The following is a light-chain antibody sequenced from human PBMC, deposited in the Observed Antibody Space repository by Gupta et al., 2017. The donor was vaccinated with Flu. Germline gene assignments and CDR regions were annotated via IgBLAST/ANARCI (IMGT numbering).Light chain of an antibody. CDR3: GTWDSSLNVGV. J-gene: IGLJ3*02. CDR1: SSNIGNNY. V-gene: IGLV1-51*02. Sequence: QSVVTQPPSVSAAPGQKVTISCSGSSSNIGNNYVRWYQQITGTAPKLLIYENNVRPSGIPDRFSGSKSGTSATLGITGLQTGDEAVYYCGTWDSSLNVGVFGGGTKLTIL. CDR2: ENN.